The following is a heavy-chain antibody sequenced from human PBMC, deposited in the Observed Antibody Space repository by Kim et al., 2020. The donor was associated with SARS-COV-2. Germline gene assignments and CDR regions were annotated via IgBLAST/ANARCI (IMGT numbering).Heavy chain of an antibody. Sequence: SETLSLTCPVSGGSISSSNWWSWVRQPPGKGLEWIGEIYHSGSTNYNPSLKSRVTISVDKSKNQFSLKLSSVTAADTAVYYCARVDSSGWYDHYYYGMDVWGQGTTVTVSS. V-gene: IGHV4-4*02. CDR2: IYHSGST. D-gene: IGHD6-19*01. J-gene: IGHJ6*02. CDR3: ARVDSSGWYDHYYYGMDV. CDR1: GGSISSSNW.